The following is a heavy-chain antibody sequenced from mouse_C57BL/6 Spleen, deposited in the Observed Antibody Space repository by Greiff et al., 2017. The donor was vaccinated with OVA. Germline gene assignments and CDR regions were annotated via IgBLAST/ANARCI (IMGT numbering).Heavy chain of an antibody. CDR2: INPNNGGT. Sequence: EVQLQQSGPELVKPGASVKISCKASGYTFTDYYMNWVKQSHGQSLEWIGDINPNNGGTSYNQKFKGKATLTVDKSSSTAYMELRSLTSEDSAVYYCARYVYYGNYLDYWGQGTTLTVSS. CDR3: ARYVYYGNYLDY. J-gene: IGHJ2*01. CDR1: GYTFTDYY. D-gene: IGHD2-1*01. V-gene: IGHV1-26*01.